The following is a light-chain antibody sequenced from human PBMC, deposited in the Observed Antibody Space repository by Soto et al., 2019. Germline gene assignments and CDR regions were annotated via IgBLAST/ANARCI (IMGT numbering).Light chain of an antibody. J-gene: IGKJ1*01. Sequence: DIQMTQSPSSLSASVGDRVTLTCRAGQNIKSRLNWYQQRPGKSPNLLIYAASNLHSGVPSRFSGSGSGTDYTLTISSLQPEDSGIYYCQQTYSSPPETFGQGTKVEIK. CDR3: QQTYSSPPET. CDR1: QNIKSR. CDR2: AAS. V-gene: IGKV1-39*01.